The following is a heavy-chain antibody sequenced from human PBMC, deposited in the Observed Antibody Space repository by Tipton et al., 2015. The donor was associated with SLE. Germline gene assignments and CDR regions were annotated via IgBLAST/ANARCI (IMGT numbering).Heavy chain of an antibody. CDR2: IYYSGST. Sequence: LRLSCTVSGGPISSYYWSWIRQPPGKGLEWIGYIYYSGSTDYNPSLKSRVTISVDTSKNQFSLKLSSVTAADTAVYYCGGWWHDAFDIWGQGTMVTVSS. D-gene: IGHD2-8*02. CDR1: GGPISSYY. J-gene: IGHJ3*02. CDR3: GGWWHDAFDI. V-gene: IGHV4-59*01.